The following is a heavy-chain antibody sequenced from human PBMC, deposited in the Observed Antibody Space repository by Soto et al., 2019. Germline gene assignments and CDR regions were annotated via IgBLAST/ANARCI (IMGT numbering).Heavy chain of an antibody. D-gene: IGHD3-10*01. CDR1: GDTFTFYS. J-gene: IGHJ4*02. CDR2: ISPILSMS. CDR3: ASSYGSGYRAFDY. Sequence: QVQLVQSGAEVKKPGSSVRVSCKASGDTFTFYSINWVRQAPGLGLEWMGRISPILSMSNYAQRFQGRVTMTADKSTSTAYMELSSLRCEDTAMYYCASSYGSGYRAFDYWGQGALVTVSS. V-gene: IGHV1-69*02.